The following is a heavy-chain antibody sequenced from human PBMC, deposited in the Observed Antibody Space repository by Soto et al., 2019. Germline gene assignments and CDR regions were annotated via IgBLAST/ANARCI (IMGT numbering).Heavy chain of an antibody. D-gene: IGHD3-10*01. Sequence: GASVKVSCKASGDTFNFYTINWVRQAPGLGLEWMGRFNPILSFSNSALKFQGRVTLTADKSTSTAYMVLSSLRSEDTVIYYCATRFGSGSRAFDYWGQGALVPVSS. CDR1: GDTFNFYT. CDR3: ATRFGSGSRAFDY. V-gene: IGHV1-69*02. J-gene: IGHJ4*02. CDR2: FNPILSFS.